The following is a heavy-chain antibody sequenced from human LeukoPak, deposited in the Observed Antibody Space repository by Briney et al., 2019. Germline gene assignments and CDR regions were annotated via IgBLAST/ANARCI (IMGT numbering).Heavy chain of an antibody. V-gene: IGHV3-23*01. CDR2: IDSTGAYT. J-gene: IGHJ4*02. D-gene: IGHD6-25*01. Sequence: GGSLRLSCAASGFIFSNYAMSWVRQAPGKGLEWVSAIDSTGAYTWYAGSVKGRFTISKDSSRTILYLQMNSLRAEDAAVYFCAKGSAAGRPYYFDYWGQGTLVTVSS. CDR1: GFIFSNYA. CDR3: AKGSAAGRPYYFDY.